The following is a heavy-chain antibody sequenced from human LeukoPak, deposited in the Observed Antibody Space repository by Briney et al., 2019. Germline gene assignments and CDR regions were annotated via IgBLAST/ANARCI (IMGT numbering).Heavy chain of an antibody. V-gene: IGHV1-24*01. CDR3: ATSRGQWLGTNWFDP. Sequence: ASVKVSCKASGYTFTGYYMHWVRQAPGKGLEWMGGFDPEDGETIYAQKFQGRVTMTEDTSTDTAYMELSSLRSEDTAVYYCATSRGQWLGTNWFDPWGQGTLVTVSS. CDR2: FDPEDGET. CDR1: GYTFTGYY. D-gene: IGHD6-19*01. J-gene: IGHJ5*02.